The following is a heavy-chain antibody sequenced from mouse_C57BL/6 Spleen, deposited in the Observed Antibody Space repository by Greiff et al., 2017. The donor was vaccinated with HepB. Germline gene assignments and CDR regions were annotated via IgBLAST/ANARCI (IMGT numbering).Heavy chain of an antibody. CDR1: GFTFSSYG. Sequence: EVQVVESGGDLVKPGGSLKLSCAASGFTFSSYGMSWVRQTPDKRLEWVATISSGGSYTYYPDSVKGRFTISRDKAKNTLYLQMSSLKSEDTAMYYCARLGRFAYWGQGTLVTVSS. V-gene: IGHV5-6*01. CDR2: ISSGGSYT. J-gene: IGHJ3*01. CDR3: ARLGRFAY.